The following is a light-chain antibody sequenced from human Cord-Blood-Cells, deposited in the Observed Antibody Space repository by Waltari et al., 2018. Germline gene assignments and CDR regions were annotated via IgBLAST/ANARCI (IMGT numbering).Light chain of an antibody. CDR2: DVS. V-gene: IGLV2-14*01. CDR3: SSYTSSSTYV. Sequence: QSALTQPASVSGSPGPSITISSTATSSDVGGYNYVSWYQQHPGKAPKLMIYDVSNRPSGVSNRFSGSKSGNTASLTISGLQAEDEADYYCSSYTSSSTYVFGTGTKVTVL. CDR1: SSDVGGYNY. J-gene: IGLJ1*01.